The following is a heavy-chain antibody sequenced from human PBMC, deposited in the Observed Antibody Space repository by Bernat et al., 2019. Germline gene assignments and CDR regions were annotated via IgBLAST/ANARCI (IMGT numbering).Heavy chain of an antibody. V-gene: IGHV3-74*01. CDR2: INSDGSST. Sequence: EVQLVESGGGLVQPGGSLRLSCAASGFTFSSYWIHWVRQAPGKGLVWVSRINSDGSSTSYADSVKGRFTISRDNAKNTLYLQMNSLRAEDTAVYYCASTYSSGWAFDYWGQGTLVTVSS. CDR3: ASTYSSGWAFDY. J-gene: IGHJ4*02. D-gene: IGHD6-19*01. CDR1: GFTFSSYW.